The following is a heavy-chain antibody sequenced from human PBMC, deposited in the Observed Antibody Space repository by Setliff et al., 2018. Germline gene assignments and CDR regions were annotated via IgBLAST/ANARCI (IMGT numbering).Heavy chain of an antibody. J-gene: IGHJ4*02. CDR3: ARDSREYYFDY. CDR1: GFSFGISGMR. CDR2: VDWDDDK. V-gene: IGHV2-70*04. D-gene: IGHD3-22*01. Sequence: SGPTLVNPTQTLTLTCTYSGFSFGISGMRLSWIRQAPGKALEWLARVDWDDDKFYSTSLATRLTISKDTFKNQVILTMTNMDPADTATYFCARDSREYYFDYWGQGILVAVSS.